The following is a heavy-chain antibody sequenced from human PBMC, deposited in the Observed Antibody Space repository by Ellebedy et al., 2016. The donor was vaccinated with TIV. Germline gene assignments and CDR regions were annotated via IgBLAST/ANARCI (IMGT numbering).Heavy chain of an antibody. Sequence: AASVKVSCKASGYTFTGYYMHWVRQAPGQGLEWMGWINPNSGDTNYAQKFQGWVTMTRDTSISTAYMELSRLRSDDTAVYYCARQLTGLYYYYHGMDVWGQGTTVTVSS. CDR3: ARQLTGLYYYYHGMDV. J-gene: IGHJ6*02. D-gene: IGHD3-9*01. CDR1: GYTFTGYY. V-gene: IGHV1-2*04. CDR2: INPNSGDT.